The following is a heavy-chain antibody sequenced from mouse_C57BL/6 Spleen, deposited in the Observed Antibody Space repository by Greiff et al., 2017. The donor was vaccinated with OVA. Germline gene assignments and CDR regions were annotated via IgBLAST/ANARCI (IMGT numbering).Heavy chain of an antibody. Sequence: EVMLVESGGGLVQPGGSLKLSCAASGFTFSDYYMYWVRQTPEKRLEWVAYISNGGGSTYYPDTVKGRFTISRDNAKNTLYLQMSRLKSEDTAMYYCARDYYGSSRYFDVWGTGTTVTVSS. CDR1: GFTFSDYY. CDR2: ISNGGGST. V-gene: IGHV5-12*01. J-gene: IGHJ1*03. D-gene: IGHD1-1*01. CDR3: ARDYYGSSRYFDV.